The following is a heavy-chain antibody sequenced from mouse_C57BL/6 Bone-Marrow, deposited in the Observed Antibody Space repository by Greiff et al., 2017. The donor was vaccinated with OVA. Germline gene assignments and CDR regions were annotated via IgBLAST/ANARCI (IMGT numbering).Heavy chain of an antibody. Sequence: VQLQQSGPELVKPGASVKISCKASGYSFTDYNMNLVKQSNGKSLEWIGVINPNYGTTSYNQKFKGKATLTVDQSSSTAYMQLNSLTSEDSAVYYCAFYYGSSYRYFDVWGTGTTVTVSS. D-gene: IGHD1-1*01. V-gene: IGHV1-39*01. CDR3: AFYYGSSYRYFDV. J-gene: IGHJ1*03. CDR1: GYSFTDYN. CDR2: INPNYGTT.